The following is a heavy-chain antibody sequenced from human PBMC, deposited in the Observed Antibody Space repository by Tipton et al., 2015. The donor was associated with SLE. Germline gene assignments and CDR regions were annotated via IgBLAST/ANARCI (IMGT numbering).Heavy chain of an antibody. CDR3: ARGYDYIWGTYHYNPHFDY. D-gene: IGHD3-16*02. CDR2: IYTSGST. V-gene: IGHV4-4*08. Sequence: TLSLTCTVSGGSISSHYWSWIRQPPGKGLEWIGHIYTSGSTNYNPSLKSRVTISVDTSKNHFSLKLNSVTAADTAVYYCARGYDYIWGTYHYNPHFDYWGQGTLVTVSS. CDR1: GGSISSHY. J-gene: IGHJ4*02.